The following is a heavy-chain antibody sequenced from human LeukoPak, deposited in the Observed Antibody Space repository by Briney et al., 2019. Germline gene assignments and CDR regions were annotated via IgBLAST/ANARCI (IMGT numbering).Heavy chain of an antibody. Sequence: SVKVSCKASGGTFSSYAISWVRQAPGQGLEWMGRIIPIFGIANYAQKFQGRVTITADKSTSTAYMELSSLRSEDTAVYYCANSVWFGDNYWGQGTLVTVSS. V-gene: IGHV1-69*04. D-gene: IGHD3-10*01. CDR3: ANSVWFGDNY. J-gene: IGHJ4*02. CDR2: IIPIFGIA. CDR1: GGTFSSYA.